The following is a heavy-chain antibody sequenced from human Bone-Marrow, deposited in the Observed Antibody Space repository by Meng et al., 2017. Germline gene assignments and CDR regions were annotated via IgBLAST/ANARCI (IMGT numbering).Heavy chain of an antibody. J-gene: IGHJ6*02. CDR2: IYHNGDT. CDR3: GRTGGVVVAATFLDF. CDR1: DDSISSYY. Sequence: SETLSLTCTVSDDSISSYYWNWIRQPPGKGLEWIGFIYHNGDTNYNPSLKSRVTISVDTSKNQFSLKLVSVTAADTAVYYCGRTGGVVVAATFLDFWGQGTTVTVSS. D-gene: IGHD2-15*01. V-gene: IGHV4-59*01.